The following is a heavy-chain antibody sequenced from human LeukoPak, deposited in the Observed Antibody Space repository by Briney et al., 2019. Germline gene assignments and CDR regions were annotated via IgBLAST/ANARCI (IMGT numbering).Heavy chain of an antibody. CDR2: IYYSGST. V-gene: IGHV4-39*07. CDR3: AARTIAVAPEDY. CDR1: GGSISSSSYY. D-gene: IGHD6-19*01. J-gene: IGHJ4*02. Sequence: ASETLSLTCTVSGGSISSSSYYWGWIRQPPGKGLEWIGSIYYSGSTYYNPSLKSRVTISVDTSKNQFSLKLSSVTAADTAVYYCAARTIAVAPEDYWGQGTLVTVSS.